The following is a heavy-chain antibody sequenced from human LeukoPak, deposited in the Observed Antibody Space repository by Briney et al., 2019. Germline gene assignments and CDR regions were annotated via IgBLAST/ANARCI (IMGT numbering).Heavy chain of an antibody. D-gene: IGHD1-26*01. CDR3: ARVRWGSFDY. J-gene: IGHJ4*02. CDR1: GGSISSYY. Sequence: PSETLSLTCTVSGGSISSYYWSWIRQPPGTELEGIGYIYYSGRTNYNPSLKRRVPISVDTSKNQFSLKLSSVTAADTAVYYCARVRWGSFDYWGQGTLVTVSS. CDR2: IYYSGRT. V-gene: IGHV4-59*01.